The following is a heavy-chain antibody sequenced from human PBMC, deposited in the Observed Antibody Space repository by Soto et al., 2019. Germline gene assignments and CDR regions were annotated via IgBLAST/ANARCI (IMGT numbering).Heavy chain of an antibody. D-gene: IGHD5-18*01. CDR3: ARDPGYGPIDY. V-gene: IGHV3-11*06. CDR1: GFTFSDYY. CDR2: ISSSSSYT. J-gene: IGHJ4*02. Sequence: GGSLRLSCAASGFTFSDYYMSWIRQAPGKGLEWVSYISSSSSYTNYADSVKGRFTISRDNAKNSLYLQMNSLRAEDTAVYYCARDPGYGPIDYWGQGTLVTVSS.